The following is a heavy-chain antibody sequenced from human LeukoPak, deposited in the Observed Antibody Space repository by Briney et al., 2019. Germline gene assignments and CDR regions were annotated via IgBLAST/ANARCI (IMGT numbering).Heavy chain of an antibody. J-gene: IGHJ4*02. CDR2: ISGSGGST. CDR1: GFTFSSYA. Sequence: GGSLRFSCAASGFTFSSYAMSWVRQAPGKGLEWVSAISGSGGSTYYADSVKGRFTISRDNSKNTLYLQMNSLRAEDTAVYYCAKAVWTTVVTPNDYWGQGTLVTVSS. CDR3: AKAVWTTVVTPNDY. D-gene: IGHD4-23*01. V-gene: IGHV3-23*01.